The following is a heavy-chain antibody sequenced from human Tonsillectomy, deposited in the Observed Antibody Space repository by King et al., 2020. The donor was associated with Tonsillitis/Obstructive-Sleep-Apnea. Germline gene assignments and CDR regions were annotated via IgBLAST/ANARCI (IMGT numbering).Heavy chain of an antibody. D-gene: IGHD2-21*02. CDR2: ISYDGSNK. V-gene: IGHV3-30*04. Sequence: VQLVESGGGVVQPGRSLRLSCAASGFTFSSYAMHWVRQAPGKGLEWVAVISYDGSNKYYADSVKGRFTISRDNSKNTLYLQMNSLRAEDTAVYYCARDLCASDFNAGVDCWGQGILVTVSS. CDR1: GFTFSSYA. J-gene: IGHJ4*02. CDR3: ARDLCASDFNAGVDC.